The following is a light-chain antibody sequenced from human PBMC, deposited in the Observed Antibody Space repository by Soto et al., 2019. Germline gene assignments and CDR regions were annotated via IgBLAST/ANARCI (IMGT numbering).Light chain of an antibody. CDR1: SSDVGGYNY. CDR2: DVT. CDR3: SSYASSNNFYFV. V-gene: IGLV2-8*01. J-gene: IGLJ3*02. Sequence: QSVLTQPPSASGSPGQSVTISCTGTSSDVGGYNYVSWYQQYPGRAPTLMIYDVTKRPSGVPDRFSGSRSGNTASLTVSGSQAEAEADYYCSSYASSNNFYFVFGGGTKLTVL.